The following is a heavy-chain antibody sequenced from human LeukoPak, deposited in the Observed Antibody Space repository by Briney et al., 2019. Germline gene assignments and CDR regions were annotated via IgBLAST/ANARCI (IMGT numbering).Heavy chain of an antibody. Sequence: GRSLRLSCAASGFTFSSYAMHWVRQAPGKGLEWVAVISYDGSNKYYADSVKGRFTISRDNSKNTLFLEMDSLRAEDTAVYYCARGPPLIGWFFDYGGQEPRVTVSS. J-gene: IGHJ4*02. V-gene: IGHV3-30*14. D-gene: IGHD3-10*01. CDR1: GFTFSSYA. CDR2: ISYDGSNK. CDR3: ARGPPLIGWFFDY.